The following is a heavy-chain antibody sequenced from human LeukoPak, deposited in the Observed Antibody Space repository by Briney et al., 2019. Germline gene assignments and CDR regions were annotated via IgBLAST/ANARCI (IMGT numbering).Heavy chain of an antibody. CDR2: ISSSSSYI. CDR3: ARYYDFWSGYTRPLDY. CDR1: GFTFSSYS. J-gene: IGHJ4*02. V-gene: IGHV3-21*01. D-gene: IGHD3-3*01. Sequence: KTGGSLRLSCAASGFTFSSYSMNWVRQAPGKGLEWVSSISSSSSYIYYADSVKGRFTISRDNAKNSLYLQMNSLRAEDTAVYYCARYYDFWSGYTRPLDYWGQGTLVTVSS.